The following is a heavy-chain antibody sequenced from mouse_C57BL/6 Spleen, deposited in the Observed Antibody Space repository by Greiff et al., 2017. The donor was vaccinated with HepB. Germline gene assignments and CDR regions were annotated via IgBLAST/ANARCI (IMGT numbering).Heavy chain of an antibody. J-gene: IGHJ2*01. V-gene: IGHV1-80*01. D-gene: IGHD1-1*01. CDR3: ARSSATVHYFDY. CDR2: IYPGDGDT. CDR1: GYAFSSYW. Sequence: QVQLQQSGAELVKPGASVKISCKASGYAFSSYWMNWVKQRPGKGLEWIGQIYPGDGDTNYNGKFKGKATLTADQSSSTAYMQLSSLTSEDSAVYFCARSSATVHYFDYWGQGTTLTVSS.